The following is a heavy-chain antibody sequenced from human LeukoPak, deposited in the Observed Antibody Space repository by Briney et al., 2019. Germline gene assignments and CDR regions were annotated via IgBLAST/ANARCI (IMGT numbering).Heavy chain of an antibody. CDR1: GFTFNNYS. J-gene: IGHJ3*01. D-gene: IGHD3-10*02. CDR2: IRGGGSNT. CDR3: AKCSAGYSNDAFDV. Sequence: GGSLRLSCAASGFTFNNYSMNWVRQAPGKGLEWVSYIRGGGSNTRYSDSVKGRLIISRDNSKNILYLQMNSLRAEDTAIYYCAKCSAGYSNDAFDVWGRGTMVTVSS. V-gene: IGHV3-23*01.